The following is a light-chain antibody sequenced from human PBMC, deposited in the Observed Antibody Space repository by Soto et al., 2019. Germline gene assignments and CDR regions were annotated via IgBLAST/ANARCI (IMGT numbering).Light chain of an antibody. Sequence: EIVLTQSPASLSLFPGERATLSCRASQSIGSYLAWYQQKPGQAPRLLIYDTSNRATGIPTRFSGWGSGTDFTLTISSLEPGDFAVYYCQQRSKWLFGGGTKVEIK. V-gene: IGKV3-11*01. CDR2: DTS. CDR1: QSIGSY. J-gene: IGKJ4*01. CDR3: QQRSKWL.